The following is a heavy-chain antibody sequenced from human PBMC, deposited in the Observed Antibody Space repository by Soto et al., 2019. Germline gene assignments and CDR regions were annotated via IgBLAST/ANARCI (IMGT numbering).Heavy chain of an antibody. V-gene: IGHV4-39*01. Sequence: SETLSLTCTVSGGSISSYYWSWIRQPPGKGLEWIGSIYYSGSTYYNPSLKSRVTISVDTSKNQFSLKLSSVTAADTAVYYCASHDYAHYGIDVWGQGNTVTVSS. CDR1: GGSISSYY. CDR3: ASHDYAHYGIDV. J-gene: IGHJ6*02. CDR2: IYYSGST. D-gene: IGHD4-17*01.